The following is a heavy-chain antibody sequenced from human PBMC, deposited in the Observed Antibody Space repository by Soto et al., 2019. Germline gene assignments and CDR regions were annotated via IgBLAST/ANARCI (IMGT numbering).Heavy chain of an antibody. J-gene: IGHJ5*02. V-gene: IGHV4-30-4*01. CDR2: IYYSGST. D-gene: IGHD3-9*01. Sequence: SETLSLTCTVSGGSISSGDYYWSWIRQPPGKGLEWIGYIYYSGSTYYNPSLKSRVTISVDTSKNQFSLKLSSVTAADTAVYYCAREDYDILTGYYNWFDPWGQGTLVTVSS. CDR3: AREDYDILTGYYNWFDP. CDR1: GGSISSGDYY.